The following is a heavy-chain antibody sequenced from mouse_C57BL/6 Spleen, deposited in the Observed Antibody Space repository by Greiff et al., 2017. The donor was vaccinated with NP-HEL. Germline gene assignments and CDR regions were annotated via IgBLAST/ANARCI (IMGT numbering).Heavy chain of an antibody. D-gene: IGHD1-1*01. V-gene: IGHV1-66*01. CDR1: GYSFTSYY. J-gene: IGHJ3*01. CDR3: AGDTVWFAY. Sequence: VQLQQSGPELVKPGASVKISCKASGYSFTSYYIHWVKQRPGQGLEWIGWIYPGSGNTKYNEKFKGKATLTAVTSSSTAYMQLSSLTSEDSAVYYCAGDTVWFAYWGQGTLVTVSA. CDR2: IYPGSGNT.